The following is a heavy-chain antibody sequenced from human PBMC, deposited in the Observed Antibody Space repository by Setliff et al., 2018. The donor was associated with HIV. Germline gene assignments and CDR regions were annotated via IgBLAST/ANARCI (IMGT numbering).Heavy chain of an antibody. V-gene: IGHV4-34*01. CDR2: INHSGIT. CDR1: GGSFSRDY. D-gene: IGHD3-22*01. J-gene: IGHJ5*01. Sequence: SETLSLTCAVYGGSFSRDYWTWIRQPPGKGPEWIGEINHSGITNYNSFLKSRVTISIDTSKNQFSLKLNSVTAADTAMYYCATGWLDSSGQKNFGSWGQGTLVTVSS. CDR3: ATGWLDSSGQKNFGS.